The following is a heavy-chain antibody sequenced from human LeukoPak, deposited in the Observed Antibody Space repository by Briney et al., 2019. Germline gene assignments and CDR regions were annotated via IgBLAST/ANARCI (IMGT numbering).Heavy chain of an antibody. CDR2: IKKDGSEK. J-gene: IGHJ6*04. D-gene: IGHD3-10*02. V-gene: IGHV3-7*01. CDR3: AELGITMIGGV. Sequence: GGSLRLSCVSSGFTFRSYWMSWVRQAPGKGLEWVANIKKDGSEKYYVDSVKGRFTISRDNAQNSLYLQMNSLRAEDTAVYYCAELGITMIGGVWGKGTTVTISS. CDR1: GFTFRSYW.